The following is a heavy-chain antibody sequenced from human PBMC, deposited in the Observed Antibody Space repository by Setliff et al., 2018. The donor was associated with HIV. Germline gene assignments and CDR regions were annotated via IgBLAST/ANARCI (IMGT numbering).Heavy chain of an antibody. D-gene: IGHD7-27*01. V-gene: IGHV4-39*01. CDR3: ARQAGTYWGFVYYMDV. Sequence: ETLSLTCTVSGDSISSRFHWGWIRQPPGKGLEWIAIAHSSGNTYYNPSLESRVTIAVDMPKSQVSLNLTSVTAADTAVYYCARQAGTYWGFVYYMDVCGKGTTVTVSS. CDR1: GDSISSRFH. CDR2: AHSSGNT. J-gene: IGHJ6*03.